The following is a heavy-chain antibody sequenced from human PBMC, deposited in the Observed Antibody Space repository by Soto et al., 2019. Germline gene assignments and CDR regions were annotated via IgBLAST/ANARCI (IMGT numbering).Heavy chain of an antibody. CDR3: ARDLPYDSSGYPFDY. V-gene: IGHV3-21*01. CDR1: GFTFSSYS. CDR2: ISSSSSYI. Sequence: GGSLRLSCAASGFTFSSYSMNWVRQAPGKGLEWVSSISSSSSYIYYADSVKGRFTISRDNAKNSLYLQMNSLRAEDTAVYYCARDLPYDSSGYPFDYWGQGTLVTVSS. J-gene: IGHJ4*02. D-gene: IGHD3-22*01.